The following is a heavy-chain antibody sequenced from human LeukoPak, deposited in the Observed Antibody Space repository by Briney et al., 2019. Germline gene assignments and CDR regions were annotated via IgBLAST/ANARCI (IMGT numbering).Heavy chain of an antibody. CDR2: INHSGST. J-gene: IGHJ5*02. D-gene: IGHD6-13*01. CDR1: GGSFSGYY. Sequence: SETLSLTCTVSGGSFSGYYWSWIRQPPGKGLEWIGEINHSGSTNYNPSLKSRVTISVDTSKNQFSLKLSSVTAADTAVYYCARTSSSWYFPGWFDPWGQGTLVTVSS. V-gene: IGHV4-34*01. CDR3: ARTSSSWYFPGWFDP.